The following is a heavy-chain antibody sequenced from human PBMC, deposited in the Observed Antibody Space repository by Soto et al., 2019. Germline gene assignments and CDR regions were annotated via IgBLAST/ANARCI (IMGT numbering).Heavy chain of an antibody. V-gene: IGHV1-69*13. J-gene: IGHJ5*02. Sequence: ASVKVSCKASGGTFSSYAISWVRQAPGQGLEWMGGIIPIFGTANYAQKFQGRVTITADESTSTAYMELSSLRSEDTAVYYCARVLAAAGEHNWFDPWGQGTLVTVSS. D-gene: IGHD6-13*01. CDR3: ARVLAAAGEHNWFDP. CDR2: IIPIFGTA. CDR1: GGTFSSYA.